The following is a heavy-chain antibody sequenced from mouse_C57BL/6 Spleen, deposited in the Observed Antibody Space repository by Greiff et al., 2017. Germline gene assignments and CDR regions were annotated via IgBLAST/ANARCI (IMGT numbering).Heavy chain of an antibody. Sequence: QVQLQQPGAELVRPGTSVKLSCKASGYTFTSYWMHWVKQRPGQGLEWIGVIDPSDSYTNYNQKFKGKATLTVDTSSSTAYMQLSSLTSEDSAVYYCARKRLLYFDYWGQGTTLTVAS. D-gene: IGHD1-2*01. CDR2: IDPSDSYT. CDR1: GYTFTSYW. V-gene: IGHV1-59*01. J-gene: IGHJ2*01. CDR3: ARKRLLYFDY.